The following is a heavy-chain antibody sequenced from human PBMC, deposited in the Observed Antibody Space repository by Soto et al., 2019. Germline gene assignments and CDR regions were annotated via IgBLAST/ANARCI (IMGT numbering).Heavy chain of an antibody. J-gene: IGHJ4*02. CDR3: ARGGYSSSWSLFDY. CDR1: SASINNRNYY. V-gene: IGHV4-39*01. D-gene: IGHD6-13*01. Sequence: QLQLQESGPGLVKPSETLSLTCTVSSASINNRNYYWGWIRQPPGKGLEWIGSISYSGSTYYYPSLQSRVTISVDTSNNQFSLKLNSVTAADTAVYYCARGGYSSSWSLFDYWGQGTLVTVSS. CDR2: ISYSGST.